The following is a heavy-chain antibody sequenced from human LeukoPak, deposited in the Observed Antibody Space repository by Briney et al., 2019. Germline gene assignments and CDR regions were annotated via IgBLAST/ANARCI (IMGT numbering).Heavy chain of an antibody. CDR1: GFTFSDYY. J-gene: IGHJ2*01. Sequence: KSGGSLRLSCAASGFTFSDYYMSWIRQAPGKGLEWVSYISSSSSYTNYADSVKGRFTISRDNAKNSLYLQMNSLRAEDTAVYYCAREGCSSTSCLQIYWYFDLWGRGTLVTVSS. D-gene: IGHD2-2*01. CDR3: AREGCSSTSCLQIYWYFDL. CDR2: ISSSSSYT. V-gene: IGHV3-11*05.